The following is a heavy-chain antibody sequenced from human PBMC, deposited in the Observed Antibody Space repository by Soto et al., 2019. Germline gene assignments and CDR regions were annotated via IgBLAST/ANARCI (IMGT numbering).Heavy chain of an antibody. CDR1: GGSISSYY. V-gene: IGHV4-59*01. D-gene: IGHD6-19*01. CDR3: ARDSKAVAGKVFDY. Sequence: PSETLSLTFTVSGGSISSYYWSWIRQPPGKGLEWIGYIYYSGSTNYNPSLKSRVTISVDTSKNQFSLKLSSVTAADTAVYYCARDSKAVAGKVFDYWGQGTLVTVSS. CDR2: IYYSGST. J-gene: IGHJ4*02.